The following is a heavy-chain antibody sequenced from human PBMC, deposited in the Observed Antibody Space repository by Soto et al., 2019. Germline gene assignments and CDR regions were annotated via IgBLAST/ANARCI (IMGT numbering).Heavy chain of an antibody. CDR2: ISAYNGNT. V-gene: IGHV1-18*01. CDR1: GYSFTSYG. CDR3: ARDRITILDYYYYYMDV. D-gene: IGHD3-3*01. J-gene: IGHJ6*03. Sequence: ASVKVSCKASGYSFTSYGISGVRQAPGQGLEWMGWISAYNGNTNYAQKLQGRVTMTTDTSTSTAYMELRSLRSDDTAVYYCARDRITILDYYYYYMDVWGKGTTVTVSS.